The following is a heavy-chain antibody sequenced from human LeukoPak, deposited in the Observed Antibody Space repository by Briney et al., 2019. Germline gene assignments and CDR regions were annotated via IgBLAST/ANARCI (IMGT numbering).Heavy chain of an antibody. Sequence: GGSLRLSCVGSGFTFSDKWMSWVRQAPGEGPEWVASIKKDGSQKYYVDSVKGRFTISRDNAQNSLYLQMSSLRVEDTAIYSCARVGWELLNLHFDPWGQGTLVTVSS. CDR1: GFTFSDKW. CDR3: ARVGWELLNLHFDP. V-gene: IGHV3-7*03. D-gene: IGHD1-26*01. CDR2: IKKDGSQK. J-gene: IGHJ5*02.